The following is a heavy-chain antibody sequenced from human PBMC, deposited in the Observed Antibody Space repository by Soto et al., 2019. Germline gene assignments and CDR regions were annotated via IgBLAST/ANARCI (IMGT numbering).Heavy chain of an antibody. D-gene: IGHD6-13*01. J-gene: IGHJ4*02. CDR2: INGGNGNT. Sequence: ASVKVSCKASGYTFTSYAMHWVRQAPGQRLEWMGWINGGNGNTKYSQKFQGRVTITRDTSTSTAYMELRSLRSDDTAVYYCARDRYSSSWSLIDYWGQGTLVTVSS. CDR1: GYTFTSYA. V-gene: IGHV1-3*01. CDR3: ARDRYSSSWSLIDY.